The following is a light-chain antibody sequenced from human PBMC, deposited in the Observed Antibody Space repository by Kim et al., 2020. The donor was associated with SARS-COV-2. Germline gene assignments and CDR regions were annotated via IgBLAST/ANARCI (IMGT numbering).Light chain of an antibody. CDR3: GSRDSDNPRGL. Sequence: ALGQTVRIPCPGDSLRFYYASWYQQKPGQAPMLVIYDKHHRPSGIPARFSGSTSGNTASLTITGAQAEDEADYYCGSRDSDNPRGLFGGGTQLTVL. V-gene: IGLV3-19*01. J-gene: IGLJ2*01. CDR2: DKH. CDR1: SLRFYY.